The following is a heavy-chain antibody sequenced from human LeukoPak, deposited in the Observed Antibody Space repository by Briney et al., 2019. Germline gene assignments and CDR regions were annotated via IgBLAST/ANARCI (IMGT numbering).Heavy chain of an antibody. CDR3: AKDLSTIPTHYFDY. D-gene: IGHD3-3*01. CDR2: ISYDGSNK. Sequence: GGSLRLSCAASGFIFSSYVMHWVRQAPGKGLEWVAVISYDGSNKYYADSVEGRFTISRDNSKNTLYLQMNSLRGEDTAVYYCAKDLSTIPTHYFDYWAREPWSPSPQ. V-gene: IGHV3-30*18. CDR1: GFIFSSYV. J-gene: IGHJ4*02.